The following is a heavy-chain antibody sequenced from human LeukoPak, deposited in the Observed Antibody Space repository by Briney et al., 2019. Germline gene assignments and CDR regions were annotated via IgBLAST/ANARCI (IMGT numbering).Heavy chain of an antibody. CDR3: TTQTDYDFWSGYYGDFDY. CDR1: GFTFSNAW. J-gene: IGHJ4*02. Sequence: GGSLRLSCAASGFTFSNAWMSWVRQAPGKGLEWVGRIKSKTDGGTTDYAAPVKGRFTISRDDSKNMLYLQMNSLKTEDTAVYYCTTQTDYDFWSGYYGDFDYWGQGTLVTVSS. CDR2: IKSKTDGGTT. D-gene: IGHD3-3*01. V-gene: IGHV3-15*01.